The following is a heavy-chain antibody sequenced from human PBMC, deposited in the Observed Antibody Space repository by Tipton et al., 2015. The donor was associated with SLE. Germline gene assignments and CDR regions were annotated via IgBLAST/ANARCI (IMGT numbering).Heavy chain of an antibody. D-gene: IGHD3-10*01. Sequence: TLSLTCAVYGGSFNGYYWSWIRQPPGKGLEWIGEITPSGSPNCNPSLKSRVTLSVDTSKSQFSLDLTSVTAADTAVYYCARRGLAYYYGSGRALDIWGQGTMVTVSS. J-gene: IGHJ3*02. CDR2: ITPSGSP. CDR3: ARRGLAYYYGSGRALDI. CDR1: GGSFNGYY. V-gene: IGHV4-34*01.